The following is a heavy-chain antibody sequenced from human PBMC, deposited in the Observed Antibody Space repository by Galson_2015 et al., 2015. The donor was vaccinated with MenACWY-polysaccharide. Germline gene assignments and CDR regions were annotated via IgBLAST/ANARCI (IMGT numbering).Heavy chain of an antibody. J-gene: IGHJ6*02. D-gene: IGHD2-2*01. V-gene: IGHV3-30-3*01. CDR2: ISYDGSNK. CDR3: ARSYCSRTSCDGMDV. Sequence: HWVRQAPGKGLEWVAVISYDGSNKYYADSVKGRSTISRDNSKNTLYLQMNSLRVEDTAVYYCARSYCSRTSCDGMDVWGQGTTVAVSS.